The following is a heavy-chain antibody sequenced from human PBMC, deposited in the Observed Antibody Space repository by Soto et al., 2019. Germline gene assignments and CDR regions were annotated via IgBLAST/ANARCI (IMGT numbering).Heavy chain of an antibody. CDR3: ARDLDAQGNVDIVATTYYYYYGMDV. V-gene: IGHV3-21*01. CDR1: GFTFSSYS. D-gene: IGHD5-12*01. Sequence: GGSLRLSCAASGFTFSSYSMNWVRQAPGKGLEWVSSISSSSSYIYYADSVKGRFTISRDNAKNSLYLQMNSLRAEDTAVYYCARDLDAQGNVDIVATTYYYYYGMDVWGQGTTVTVSS. CDR2: ISSSSSYI. J-gene: IGHJ6*02.